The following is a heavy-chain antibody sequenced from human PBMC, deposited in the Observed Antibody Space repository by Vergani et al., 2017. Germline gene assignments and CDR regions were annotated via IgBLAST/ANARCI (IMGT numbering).Heavy chain of an antibody. J-gene: IGHJ4*02. D-gene: IGHD6-6*01. CDR3: AREDICSSSSGCFDY. V-gene: IGHV3-66*02. CDR1: GFTVSSNY. Sequence: EVQLVESGGGLVQPGGSLRLSCAASGFTVSSNYMSWVRQAPGKGLEWVSVIYSGGSTYYVDSVKGRFTISRDNSKNTLYLQMNSLRAEDTAVYYCAREDICSSSSGCFDYWGQGTLVTVSS. CDR2: IYSGGST.